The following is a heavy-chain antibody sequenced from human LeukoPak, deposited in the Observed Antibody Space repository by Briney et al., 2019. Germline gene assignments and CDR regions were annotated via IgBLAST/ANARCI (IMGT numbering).Heavy chain of an antibody. CDR3: AKVGSGWLEDY. Sequence: GGSLRLSCAAFGFIFSSYGMLWVRQVPGKGLQWVAHIWFDGSNEYYADSVKGRFTISRDNSKNTLYLQMNSLRAEDTAVYYCAKVGSGWLEDYWGQGTLVTVSS. CDR2: IWFDGSNE. V-gene: IGHV3-30*02. CDR1: GFIFSSYG. D-gene: IGHD6-19*01. J-gene: IGHJ4*02.